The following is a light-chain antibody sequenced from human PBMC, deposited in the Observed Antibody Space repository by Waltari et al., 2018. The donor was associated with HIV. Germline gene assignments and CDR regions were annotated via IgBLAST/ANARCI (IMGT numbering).Light chain of an antibody. V-gene: IGLV2-11*01. CDR1: RRSVSDSKY. Sequence: QSALHQPRSVSGSPGQSVTISCTAARRSVSDSKYVSWYQQHPGKAPKLILFGVNKRPSGVPDRFSGSTSGNTASLTITGLQADDETHYYCCSYAGTSINWVFGGGTMLTVL. CDR3: CSYAGTSINWV. J-gene: IGLJ3*02. CDR2: GVN.